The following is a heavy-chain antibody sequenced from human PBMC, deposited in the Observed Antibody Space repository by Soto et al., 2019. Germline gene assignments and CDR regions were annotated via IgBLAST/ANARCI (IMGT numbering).Heavy chain of an antibody. J-gene: IGHJ6*02. CDR1: NASFVGYS. D-gene: IGHD3-10*01. V-gene: IGHV4-34*01. Sequence: PSETLSLTCAINNASFVGYSWRWIRQPPGKGLEWIGEINHSGSTNYNPSLKSRVTISVDTSKNQFSLKLSSVTAADTAVYYCARVSGIYYYGMDVWGQGTTVT. CDR2: INHSGST. CDR3: ARVSGIYYYGMDV.